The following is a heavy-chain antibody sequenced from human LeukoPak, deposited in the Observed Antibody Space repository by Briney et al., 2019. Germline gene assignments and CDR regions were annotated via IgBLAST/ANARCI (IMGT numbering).Heavy chain of an antibody. V-gene: IGHV3-21*01. CDR3: ARLGGRVNFDY. D-gene: IGHD3-10*01. Sequence: GGSLRLSCAASGFTFSSYSMNWVRQAPGKGLEWVLSISSSSSYIYYADSVKGRFTISRDNSKNTLYLQMNSLRAEDTAVYYCARLGGRVNFDYWGQGTLVTVSS. J-gene: IGHJ4*02. CDR1: GFTFSSYS. CDR2: ISSSSSYI.